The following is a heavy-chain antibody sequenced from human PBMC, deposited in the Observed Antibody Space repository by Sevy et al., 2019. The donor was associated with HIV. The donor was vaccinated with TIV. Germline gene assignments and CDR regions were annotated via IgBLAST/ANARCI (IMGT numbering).Heavy chain of an antibody. V-gene: IGHV1-18*01. J-gene: IGHJ4*02. CDR1: DYTFSTQG. D-gene: IGHD3-22*01. Sequence: ASVKVSCKASDYTFSTQGFNWVRQAPGQGLEWMGWISAYNGNTKYAQKFQGRVTMTTDTSTGTAEIELRGLTSDDTAVYYCARDWAPGYYYDAIGVKRDYYFDYWGQGTLVTVSS. CDR3: ARDWAPGYYYDAIGVKRDYYFDY. CDR2: ISAYNGNT.